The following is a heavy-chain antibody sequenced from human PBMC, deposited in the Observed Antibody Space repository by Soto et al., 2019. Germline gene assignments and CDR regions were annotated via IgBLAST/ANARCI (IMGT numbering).Heavy chain of an antibody. J-gene: IGHJ5*02. V-gene: IGHV1-69*08. Sequence: QVQLVQSGAEVKKPGSSVKVSCKASGGTFSTYTITWVRQAPGQGLEWMGRIIPIIGIINYAQKFQGRVTISADKVTGTAYMELTGLRSYDTAVYYCAGDPDSHYNDSHASSYPWGQGTLVTVSS. D-gene: IGHD4-4*01. CDR1: GGTFSTYT. CDR2: IIPIIGII. CDR3: AGDPDSHYNDSHASSYP.